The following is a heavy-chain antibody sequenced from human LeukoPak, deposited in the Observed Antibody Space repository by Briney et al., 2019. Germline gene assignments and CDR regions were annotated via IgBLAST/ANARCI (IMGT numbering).Heavy chain of an antibody. CDR3: ARSSGYGGYDDLDI. V-gene: IGHV3-33*07. J-gene: IGHJ3*02. CDR1: GFTFSSYG. D-gene: IGHD5-12*01. Sequence: GGSLRLSCAASGFTFSSYGMYWVRQAPGKGLEWMAVIWFDGSTKYYADSVKGRFTISRDNSKNTLYLQMNSLRAEDTAMYYCARSSGYGGYDDLDIWGQGTMVTVAS. CDR2: IWFDGSTK.